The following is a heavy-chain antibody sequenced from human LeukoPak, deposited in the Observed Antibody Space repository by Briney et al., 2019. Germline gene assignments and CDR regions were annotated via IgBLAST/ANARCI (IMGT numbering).Heavy chain of an antibody. D-gene: IGHD1-14*01. CDR3: ARESGPRAADY. Sequence: GGSLRLSCAASGFTFSSYWMHWVRQAPGKGLVWVSRINSDGSSTSYADSVKGRFTISRDNAKNSLYLQMNSLGAEDTAVYYCARESGPRAADYWGQGTLVTVSP. V-gene: IGHV3-74*01. CDR1: GFTFSSYW. J-gene: IGHJ4*02. CDR2: INSDGSST.